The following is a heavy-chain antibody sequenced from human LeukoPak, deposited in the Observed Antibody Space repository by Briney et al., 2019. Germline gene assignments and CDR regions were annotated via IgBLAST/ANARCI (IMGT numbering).Heavy chain of an antibody. V-gene: IGHV3-33*01. J-gene: IGHJ4*02. Sequence: GRSLRLSCAASGFPFSSYGMHWVRQAPGKGLEGVALTWYDGSSKYYADSVKGRFTISRDNSKNTLYLQMNSLRAEDTAVYYCARYYGDSYYFDYWGQGTLVTVSS. CDR3: ARYYGDSYYFDY. D-gene: IGHD4-17*01. CDR1: GFPFSSYG. CDR2: TWYDGSSK.